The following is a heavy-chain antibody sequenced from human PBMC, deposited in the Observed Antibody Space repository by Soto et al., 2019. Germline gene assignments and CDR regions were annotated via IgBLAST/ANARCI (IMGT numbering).Heavy chain of an antibody. D-gene: IGHD6-19*01. CDR1: GNTFTRYA. CDR3: ESRELGVAVAGLNY. Sequence: QVHLVQSGAEVKKPGASVKVSCTASGNTFTRYAMHWVRQAHGQRPEWVGWINADNGNTKYSQKFQGRVTITRDTSASTVYMELSSLRSEDTAAYFCESRELGVAVAGLNYWGPGSLVTVSS. CDR2: INADNGNT. V-gene: IGHV1-3*01. J-gene: IGHJ4*02.